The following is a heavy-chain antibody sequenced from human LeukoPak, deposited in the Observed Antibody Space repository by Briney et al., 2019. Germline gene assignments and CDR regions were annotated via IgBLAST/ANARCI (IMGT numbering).Heavy chain of an antibody. CDR1: GFTFSSYG. CDR3: AKDLIGGYNLGNYWYFDL. CDR2: ITGSGGST. D-gene: IGHD5-24*01. V-gene: IGHV3-23*01. J-gene: IGHJ2*01. Sequence: GGSLRLSCAASGFTFSSYGMSWVRQAPGKGLEWVSAITGSGGSTNYADSVKGRFTISRDNSKNTLYLQMNSLRAEDTAVYYCAKDLIGGYNLGNYWYFDLWGRGTLVTVSS.